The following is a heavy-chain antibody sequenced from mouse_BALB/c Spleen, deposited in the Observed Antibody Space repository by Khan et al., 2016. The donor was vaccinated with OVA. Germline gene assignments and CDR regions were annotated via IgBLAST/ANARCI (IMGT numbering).Heavy chain of an antibody. V-gene: IGHV1-63*02. CDR1: GYNFTNYW. CDR3: AKGNRYVGYAMDY. CDR2: IYPGGGYT. J-gene: IGHJ4*01. Sequence: QVQLQQSGTELVRPGTSVKMSCKAAGYNFTNYWIGWVKQRPGHGLEWIGDIYPGGGYTNYNEKFKGKATLTADTYFSTAYIQLSSLTSEDSAIYYCAKGNRYVGYAMDYWGQGTSVTVSS. D-gene: IGHD2-14*01.